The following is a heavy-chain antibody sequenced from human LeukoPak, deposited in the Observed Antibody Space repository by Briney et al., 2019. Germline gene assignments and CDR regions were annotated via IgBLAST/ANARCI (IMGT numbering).Heavy chain of an antibody. CDR2: ISSSSSYI. CDR1: GFTFSSYG. CDR3: ASDYRAFDI. J-gene: IGHJ3*02. V-gene: IGHV3-21*01. Sequence: PGGSLRLSCAASGFTFSSYGMHWVRQAPGKGLEWVSSISSSSSYIYYADSVKGRSTISRDNAKNSLYLQMNSLRAEDTAVYYCASDYRAFDIWGQGTMVTVSS. D-gene: IGHD3-16*02.